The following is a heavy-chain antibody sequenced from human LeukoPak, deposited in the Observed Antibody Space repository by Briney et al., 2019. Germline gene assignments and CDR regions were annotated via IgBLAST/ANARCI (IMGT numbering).Heavy chain of an antibody. CDR1: GFSFINYA. D-gene: IGHD4-17*01. CDR2: MKGGGET. J-gene: IGHJ6*03. CDR3: TRDALYGDPSYYYMDV. V-gene: IGHV3-23*01. Sequence: GGSLRLSCAASGFSFINYAMSWVRQAPARGPEWLSSMKGGGETFYADSVKGRFTISRDNAMNSLYLQMNSLRAEDTAVYYCTRDALYGDPSYYYMDVWGKGTTVTVSS.